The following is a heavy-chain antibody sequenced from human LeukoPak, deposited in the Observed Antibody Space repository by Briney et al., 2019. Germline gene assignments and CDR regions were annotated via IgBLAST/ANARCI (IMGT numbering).Heavy chain of an antibody. J-gene: IGHJ4*02. CDR3: ARRHTSGWTYYFDY. Sequence: KPSETLSLTCTASGGSICSSGYYWGWIRQPPEKGLEWIGSIYCSGSTYYNPSLKSRVTISVDTSNIQFSLKLNSVTAADTAVYYCARRHTSGWTYYFDYWGQGTLVTVSS. CDR2: IYCSGST. CDR1: GGSICSSGYY. V-gene: IGHV4-39*01. D-gene: IGHD6-19*01.